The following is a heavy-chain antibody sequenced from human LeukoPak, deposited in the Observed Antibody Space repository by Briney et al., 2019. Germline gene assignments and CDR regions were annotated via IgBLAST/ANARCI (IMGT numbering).Heavy chain of an antibody. J-gene: IGHJ3*02. CDR2: INPSGGST. CDR3: ARGGFWSGYHDASDI. V-gene: IGHV1-46*01. D-gene: IGHD3-3*01. CDR1: GYTFTSYY. Sequence: GASVKFSCKASGYTFTSYYMHWVRQAPGQGLEWMGIINPSGGSTSYAQKFQGRVTMTRDTSTSTVYMELSSLRSEDTAVYYCARGGFWSGYHDASDIWGQGTMVTVSS.